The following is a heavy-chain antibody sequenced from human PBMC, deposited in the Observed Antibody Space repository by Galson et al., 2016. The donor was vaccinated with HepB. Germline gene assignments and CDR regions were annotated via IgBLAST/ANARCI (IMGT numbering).Heavy chain of an antibody. CDR3: ARGSNLSNSGWFTVALDY. CDR1: GGSIHNYY. Sequence: SETLSLTCSVSGGSIHNYYWTWIRQSPGKGLEWIGNIYYSGNTNYNPSLKSRVTISLDTSKNQFSLKLSSVAAADTAVYYFARGSNLSNSGWFTVALDYWGQGTLVTVSS. J-gene: IGHJ4*02. CDR2: IYYSGNT. V-gene: IGHV4-59*01. D-gene: IGHD6-19*01.